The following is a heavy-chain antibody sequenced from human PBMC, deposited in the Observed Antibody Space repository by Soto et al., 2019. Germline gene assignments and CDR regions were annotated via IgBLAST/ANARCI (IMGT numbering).Heavy chain of an antibody. Sequence: QVLLVQSGAEMKQPGSSVSVSCRASGDSFTNYAFTWVRQAPGQDPEWLGGIILALGTPHYSQRFQGRLTITADESSSTVYTEWGSLRFDDTAVDYCSRYCTNTKCRGGYYLDLWGQGTLLTVSS. V-gene: IGHV1-69*01. CDR2: IILALGTP. J-gene: IGHJ5*02. D-gene: IGHD2-8*01. CDR1: GDSFTNYA. CDR3: SRYCTNTKCRGGYYLDL.